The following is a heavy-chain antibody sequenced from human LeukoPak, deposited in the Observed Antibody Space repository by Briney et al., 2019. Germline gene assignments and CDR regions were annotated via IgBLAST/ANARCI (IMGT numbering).Heavy chain of an antibody. D-gene: IGHD3-22*01. V-gene: IGHV3-30-3*01. CDR3: ARDYYYDSTGYSGADY. J-gene: IGHJ4*02. Sequence: PGGSLRLSCAASGFTFSSYAMSWVRQAPGKGLEWVAVISYDGSNKYYADSVKGRFTISRDKSRSTLYLQMNSLRAEDTAVYYCARDYYYDSTGYSGADYWGQGTLVTVSS. CDR1: GFTFSSYA. CDR2: ISYDGSNK.